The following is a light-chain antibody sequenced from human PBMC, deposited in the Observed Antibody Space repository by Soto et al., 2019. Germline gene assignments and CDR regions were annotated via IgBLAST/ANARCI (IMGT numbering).Light chain of an antibody. J-gene: IGLJ1*01. CDR1: SSDVGSYNL. V-gene: IGLV2-23*01. CDR2: EGS. Sequence: QSALTQPASVSGSPRQSITISCTGTSSDVGSYNLVSWYQQHPGKAPKLMIYEGSKRPSGVSNRFSGSKSGNTASLTTSGLQAEDEADYYCCSYAGSSTYVFGTGTKVTVL. CDR3: CSYAGSSTYV.